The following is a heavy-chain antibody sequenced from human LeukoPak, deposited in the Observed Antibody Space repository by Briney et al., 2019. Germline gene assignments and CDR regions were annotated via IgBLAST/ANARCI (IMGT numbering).Heavy chain of an antibody. D-gene: IGHD6-19*01. CDR2: ISGSGGST. J-gene: IGHJ4*02. CDR3: ARSPIYGSGCRFDY. V-gene: IGHV3-23*01. CDR1: GFTFSSYA. Sequence: QAGGSLRLSCAASGFTFSSYAMSWVRQAPGKGLEWVSAISGSGGSTYYADSVKGRFTISRDNAKNSLYLQMNSLRAEDTAVYYCARSPIYGSGCRFDYWGQGTLVTVSS.